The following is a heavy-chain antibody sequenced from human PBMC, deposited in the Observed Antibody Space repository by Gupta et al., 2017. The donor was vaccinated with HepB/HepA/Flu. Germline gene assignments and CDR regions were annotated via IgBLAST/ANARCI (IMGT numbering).Heavy chain of an antibody. CDR1: GYTFTSYD. J-gene: IGHJ4*01. Sequence: QVQLVQSGAEVKKPGASVKVSCKASGYTFTSYDINWVRQATGQGLEWMGWMNTNSGNTGYAQKCQGRVTITRNTCISTAEMELSSMRSEDKAVYYCARGPRDCSSTSCYFDYGGHGTMIAVYS. D-gene: IGHD2-2*01. CDR3: ARGPRDCSSTSCYFDY. V-gene: IGHV1-8*03. CDR2: MNTNSGNT.